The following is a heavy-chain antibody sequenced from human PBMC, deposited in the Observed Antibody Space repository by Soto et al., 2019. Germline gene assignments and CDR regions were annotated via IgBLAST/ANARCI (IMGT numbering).Heavy chain of an antibody. CDR3: ARGYSSGWYEGDYGMDV. Sequence: QVQLVQSGAEVKKPGSSVKVSCKASGGTFSSYAISWVRQAPGQGLEWMGGIIPIFGTANYAQKFQGRVTITADKSTSTAYMEVSSLRSEDTAVYYCARGYSSGWYEGDYGMDVWGQGTTVTVSS. CDR2: IIPIFGTA. V-gene: IGHV1-69*06. D-gene: IGHD6-19*01. J-gene: IGHJ6*02. CDR1: GGTFSSYA.